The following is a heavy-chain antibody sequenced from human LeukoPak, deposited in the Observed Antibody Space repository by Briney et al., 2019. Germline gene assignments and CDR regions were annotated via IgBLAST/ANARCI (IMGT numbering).Heavy chain of an antibody. CDR2: AYTSGST. CDR1: GGSLSSYY. V-gene: IGHV4-4*07. Sequence: PSETLSLTCTLSGGSLSSYYWSWIRQPAGKGLEWIARAYTSGSTNSNSSQNNLVTTSVDTSKNQFSLKLTSVTAADTAVYYCARDTDPGTYNYYFDYWGQGTLVTVSS. D-gene: IGHD1-1*01. CDR3: ARDTDPGTYNYYFDY. J-gene: IGHJ4*02.